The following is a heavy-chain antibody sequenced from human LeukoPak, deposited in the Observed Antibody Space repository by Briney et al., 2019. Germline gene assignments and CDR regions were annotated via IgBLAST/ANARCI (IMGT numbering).Heavy chain of an antibody. D-gene: IGHD3-22*01. J-gene: IGHJ5*02. Sequence: GGSLRLSCAASGFTFSSYWMSWVRQAPGKGLEWVANIKQDGSEKYYVDSVKGRFTISRDNAKNSLYLQMNSLRAEDTAVYYCARDSNYYDSSGYYYHFNWFDPWGQGTLVTVSS. CDR2: IKQDGSEK. V-gene: IGHV3-7*01. CDR1: GFTFSSYW. CDR3: ARDSNYYDSSGYYYHFNWFDP.